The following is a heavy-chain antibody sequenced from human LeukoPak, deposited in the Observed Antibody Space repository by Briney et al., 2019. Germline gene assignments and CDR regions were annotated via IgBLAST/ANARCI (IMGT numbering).Heavy chain of an antibody. V-gene: IGHV4-59*08. CDR1: GGSISSYY. Sequence: SGTLSLTCTVSGGSISSYYWSWIRQPPGKGMEWIGYIYYSGSTNYSPSLKSRVTISVDTSKNQFSLKLSSVTAADTAVYYCARLGLAGSAGRTYYFDYWGQGTLVTVSS. D-gene: IGHD1-26*01. CDR2: IYYSGST. J-gene: IGHJ4*02. CDR3: ARLGLAGSAGRTYYFDY.